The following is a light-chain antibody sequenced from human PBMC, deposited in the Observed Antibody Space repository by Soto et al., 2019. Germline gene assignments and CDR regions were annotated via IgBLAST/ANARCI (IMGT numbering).Light chain of an antibody. CDR1: QSISSW. CDR2: KAS. V-gene: IGKV1-5*03. Sequence: DIQMTQSPSTLSASVGDRVTITCRASQSISSWLAWYQQKPGKAPKLLIYKASSLESGVLSRFSGSGSGTEVTLCISSLQAGDFASYYCQQYNCYWTFGQETKVQIK. CDR3: QQYNCYWT. J-gene: IGKJ1*01.